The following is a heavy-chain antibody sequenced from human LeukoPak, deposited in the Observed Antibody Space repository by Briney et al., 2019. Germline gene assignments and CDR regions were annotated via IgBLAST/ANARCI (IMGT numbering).Heavy chain of an antibody. CDR3: ARYCTFRTCSGTKYDY. CDR1: GMTFSSYW. D-gene: IGHD1-1*01. CDR2: INQDESEK. Sequence: GGSLRLSCVASGMTFSSYWMSWVRQAPGKGLEWVAHINQDESEKYYVDSVKGRFTISRDNAKNSLYLQMNSLRAEDTAMYYCARYCTFRTCSGTKYDYWGQGTLVTVSS. J-gene: IGHJ4*02. V-gene: IGHV3-7*03.